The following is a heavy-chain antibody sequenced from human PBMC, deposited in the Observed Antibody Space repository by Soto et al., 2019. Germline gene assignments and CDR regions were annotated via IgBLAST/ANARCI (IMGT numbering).Heavy chain of an antibody. Sequence: EVQLVESGGGLVQFGGSLRLSCAASGFTFSSYWMHWVRQVPGKGLVWVSRIKGDETNTGYADSVKGRFTISRDNVKNPLYLQMNSLRPEDTAVYYCARGLSGYYGFDYWGQGTLVTVSS. J-gene: IGHJ4*02. V-gene: IGHV3-74*01. CDR2: IKGDETNT. CDR1: GFTFSSYW. CDR3: ARGLSGYYGFDY. D-gene: IGHD5-12*01.